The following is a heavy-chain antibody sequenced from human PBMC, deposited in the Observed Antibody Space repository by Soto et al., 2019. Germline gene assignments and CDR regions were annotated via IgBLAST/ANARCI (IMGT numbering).Heavy chain of an antibody. V-gene: IGHV4-31*03. CDR2: IYYSGST. CDR3: ARGGRRSPGMDV. Sequence: QVQLQESGPGLVKPSQTLSLTCTVSGGSISSGGYYWSWIRQHPGKGLEWIGYIYYSGSTYYNPSLKSRAXXXVXXSKNQFSLKLSSVTAADTAVYYCARGGRRSPGMDVWGQGTTVTVSS. CDR1: GGSISSGGYY. J-gene: IGHJ6*02.